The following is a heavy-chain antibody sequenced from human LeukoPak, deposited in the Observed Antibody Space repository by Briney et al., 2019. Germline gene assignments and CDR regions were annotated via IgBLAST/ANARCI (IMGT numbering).Heavy chain of an antibody. J-gene: IGHJ4*02. CDR2: ISGSGGST. CDR1: GFTFSSYA. V-gene: IGHV3-23*01. CDR3: AKTQGYSSSFKVREIDY. Sequence: SGGSLRLSCAASGFTFSSYAMSWVRQAPGKGLEWVSAISGSGGSTYYADSVKGRFTISRDNSKNTLYLQMNSLRAEDTAVYCCAKTQGYSSSFKVREIDYWGQGTLVTVSS. D-gene: IGHD6-13*01.